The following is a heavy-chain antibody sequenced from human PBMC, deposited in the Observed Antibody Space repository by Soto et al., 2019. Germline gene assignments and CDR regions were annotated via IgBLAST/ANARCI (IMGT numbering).Heavy chain of an antibody. J-gene: IGHJ6*01. V-gene: IGHV1-8*01. CDR1: GYTFTSYD. CDR3: EKRGYSSRWYYHYYCGMDV. Sequence: QVQLVQSGAEVKKPGASVKVSCKASGYTFTSYDINWVRQATGQGLEWMGWMNPNSGNTGYAQKFQGRVTKTRNTSISTAYMELSSLRSEDRAVYYCEKRGYSSRWYYHYYCGMDVWGQGTKVNVSS. D-gene: IGHD6-13*01. CDR2: MNPNSGNT.